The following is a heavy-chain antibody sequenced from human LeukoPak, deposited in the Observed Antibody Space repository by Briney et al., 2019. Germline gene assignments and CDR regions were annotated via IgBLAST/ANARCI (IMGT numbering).Heavy chain of an antibody. J-gene: IGHJ6*02. D-gene: IGHD4-17*01. CDR3: TSPIHNGDYDYYYGLEL. CDR1: GFTFSGST. Sequence: GGSLKLSCAASGFTFSGSTMHWVRQASGKGLEWVGRIRSKANDHATAYAASVKGRFTISGDDSKNTAYLQMSSLKNEDTAVYYCTSPIHNGDYDYYYGLELWGQGTTVTVSS. V-gene: IGHV3-73*01. CDR2: IRSKANDHAT.